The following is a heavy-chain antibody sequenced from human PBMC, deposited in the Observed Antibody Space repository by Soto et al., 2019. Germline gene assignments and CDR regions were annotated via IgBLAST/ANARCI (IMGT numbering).Heavy chain of an antibody. CDR2: ISAYNGNT. J-gene: IGHJ5*02. CDR3: ARDLSGSGKSWFDP. CDR1: GYTFTSYG. D-gene: IGHD3-10*01. V-gene: IGHV1-18*01. Sequence: ASVKVSCKASGYTFTSYGISWVRQAPGQGLEWMGWISAYNGNTNYAQKLQGRVTMTTDTSTSTAYMELRSLRSDDTAVYYCARDLSGSGKSWFDPWGQGTLVTVSS.